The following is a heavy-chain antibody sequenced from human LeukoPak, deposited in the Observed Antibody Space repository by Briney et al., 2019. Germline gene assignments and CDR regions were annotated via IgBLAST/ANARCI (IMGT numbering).Heavy chain of an antibody. J-gene: IGHJ4*02. CDR3: ATSYDSSGCD. CDR1: GFTFSNFW. D-gene: IGHD3-22*01. V-gene: IGHV3-7*01. Sequence: PGGSLRLSCAASGFTFSNFWMAWVRLAPGKGLEWVANIKQDGSIQYYGDSVKGRFTISRDNARNSLYLQMNSLRAEDTALYYCATSYDSSGCDWGQGTLVTVSS. CDR2: IKQDGSIQ.